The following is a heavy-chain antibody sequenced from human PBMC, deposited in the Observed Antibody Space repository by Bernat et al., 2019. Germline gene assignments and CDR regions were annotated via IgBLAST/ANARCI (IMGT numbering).Heavy chain of an antibody. V-gene: IGHV1-46*01. D-gene: IGHD2-15*01. CDR2: INPSGGST. CDR1: GYTFTRYY. Sequence: QVQLVQSGAEVKKPGASVKVSCKATGYTFTRYYMHWVRQAPGQGLEWMGIINPSGGSTNYAQKFQGRVTMTRDTSTSTVYMELSSLRSEDTAVYYCARSHCSVGTCYSNYYYYYGMDVWGQGTTVTVSS. J-gene: IGHJ6*02. CDR3: ARSHCSVGTCYSNYYYYYGMDV.